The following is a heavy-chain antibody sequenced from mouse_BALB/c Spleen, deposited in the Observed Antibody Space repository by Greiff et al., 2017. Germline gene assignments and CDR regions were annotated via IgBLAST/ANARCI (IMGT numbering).Heavy chain of an antibody. CDR1: GFAFSSYD. CDR3: ARHRTTVPSGYAMDY. V-gene: IGHV5-12-1*01. CDR2: ISSGGGST. Sequence: DVMLVESGGGLVKPGGSLKLSCAASGFAFSSYDMSWVRQTPEKRLEWVAYISSGGGSTYYPDTVKGRFTISRDNAKNTLYLQMSSLKSEDTAMYYCARHRTTVPSGYAMDYWGQGTSVTVSS. D-gene: IGHD1-1*01. J-gene: IGHJ4*01.